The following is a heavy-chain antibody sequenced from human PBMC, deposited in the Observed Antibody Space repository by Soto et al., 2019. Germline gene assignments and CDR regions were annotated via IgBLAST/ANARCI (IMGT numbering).Heavy chain of an antibody. CDR2: SIPMLGMS. V-gene: IGHV1-69*02. D-gene: IGHD3-10*01. CDR3: ATNYGSGSAHFDY. CDR1: GGTFSSYP. J-gene: IGHJ4*02. Sequence: QVQLVQSGPEVKKPGSSVRVSCTASGGTFSSYPINWVRQVPGQGPEWMGRSIPMLGMSNYAQKFQGRVMMIADKXTNTVYMELSSLRSEDTAIYYCATNYGSGSAHFDYWGQGTLVTVSS.